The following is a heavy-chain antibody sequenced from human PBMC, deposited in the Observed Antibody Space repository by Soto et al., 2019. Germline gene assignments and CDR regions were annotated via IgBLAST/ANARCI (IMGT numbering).Heavy chain of an antibody. Sequence: ASVKVSCKASGYTFTSYVISWVRQAPGQGLEWMGWISAYNGNTNYAQKLQGRVTMTTDTSTSTAYMELRSLRSDDTAVYYCARDLGAWFGELLPPHTFVYWGQGTLVTVSS. CDR1: GYTFTSYV. V-gene: IGHV1-18*01. CDR2: ISAYNGNT. D-gene: IGHD3-10*01. J-gene: IGHJ4*02. CDR3: ARDLGAWFGELLPPHTFVY.